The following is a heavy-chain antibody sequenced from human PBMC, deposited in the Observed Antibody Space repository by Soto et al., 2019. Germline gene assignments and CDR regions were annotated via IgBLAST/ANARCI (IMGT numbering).Heavy chain of an antibody. J-gene: IGHJ4*02. Sequence: QVQLVESGGGVVQPGRSLRLSCAASGFTFSSYGMHWVRQAPGKGLEWVAVISYDGSNKYYADSVKGRFTISRDNSKNTLYLQMNSLRAEDTAVYYCAKDRFAGPTHFDYWGQGTLVTVSS. CDR2: ISYDGSNK. CDR3: AKDRFAGPTHFDY. V-gene: IGHV3-30*18. D-gene: IGHD1-1*01. CDR1: GFTFSSYG.